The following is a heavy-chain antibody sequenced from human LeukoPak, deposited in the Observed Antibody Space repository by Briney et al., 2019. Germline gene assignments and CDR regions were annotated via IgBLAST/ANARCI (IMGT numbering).Heavy chain of an antibody. D-gene: IGHD2-21*02. CDR2: IYSGGST. V-gene: IGHV3-53*04. Sequence: SGGSLRLSCAASGFTVSSNYMSWVRQAPGKGLEWVSVIYSGGSTYYADSVKGRFTISRHNSKNTLYLQMNSLRAEDTAVYYCARGNAYCGGDCPFDYWGQGTLVTVSS. J-gene: IGHJ4*02. CDR1: GFTVSSNY. CDR3: ARGNAYCGGDCPFDY.